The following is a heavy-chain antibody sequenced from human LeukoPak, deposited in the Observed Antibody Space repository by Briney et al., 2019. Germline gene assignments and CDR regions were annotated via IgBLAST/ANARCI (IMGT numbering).Heavy chain of an antibody. D-gene: IGHD6-25*01. CDR2: INPDTGDR. CDR3: ARTTSFTASGYDS. V-gene: IGHV1-8*03. Sequence: ASVKVSCKASGYTFTSCHINWVRQASGQGLEWMAWINPDTGDRGSARKFQDRVTITSDTSISTAYMELSSLSSEDTAVYFCARTTSFTASGYDSWGQGTLVTVSS. J-gene: IGHJ4*02. CDR1: GYTFTSCH.